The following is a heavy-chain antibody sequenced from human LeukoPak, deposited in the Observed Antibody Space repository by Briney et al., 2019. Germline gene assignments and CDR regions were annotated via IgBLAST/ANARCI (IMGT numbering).Heavy chain of an antibody. CDR1: GYSFTGYF. CDR3: ARDYYGSGSIVGTFDY. D-gene: IGHD3-10*01. CDR2: INPNSGGT. J-gene: IGHJ4*02. V-gene: IGHV1-2*02. Sequence: GASVKVSCKASGYSFTGYFMHWVRQAPGQGLEWMGWINPNSGGTNYAQKFQGRVAMTRDTSISTAYMELSRLRSDDTAVYYCARDYYGSGSIVGTFDYWGQGTLVTVSS.